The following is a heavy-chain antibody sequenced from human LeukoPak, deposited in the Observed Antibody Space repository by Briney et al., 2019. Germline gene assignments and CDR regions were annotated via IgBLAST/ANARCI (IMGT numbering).Heavy chain of an antibody. CDR2: IYTSGST. J-gene: IGHJ6*03. V-gene: IGHV4-4*09. CDR3: ARAFGDYYYYYMDV. Sequence: SATLSLTCTVSGGSVSNFYWSWIRRPPGRGLEWIGYIYTSGSTNYNPSLKSRVTMSVDTSKNQFSLKLSSVTATDTAIYYCARAFGDYYYYYMDVWGKGTTVTVSS. D-gene: IGHD3-10*01. CDR1: GGSVSNFY.